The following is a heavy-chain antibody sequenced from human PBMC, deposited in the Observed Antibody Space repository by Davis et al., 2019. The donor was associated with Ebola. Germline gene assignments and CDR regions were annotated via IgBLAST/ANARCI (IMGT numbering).Heavy chain of an antibody. D-gene: IGHD1-7*01. CDR3: ATAGNYRFDI. V-gene: IGHV3-30*03. J-gene: IGHJ3*02. Sequence: GGSLRLSCAASGFTFSSYGMHWVRQAPGKGLEWVAVISYDGRNKYYADSVKGRFTMSRDNSKNTLSLQMNSLRAEDTAVYYCATAGNYRFDIWGQGTMVTVSS. CDR1: GFTFSSYG. CDR2: ISYDGRNK.